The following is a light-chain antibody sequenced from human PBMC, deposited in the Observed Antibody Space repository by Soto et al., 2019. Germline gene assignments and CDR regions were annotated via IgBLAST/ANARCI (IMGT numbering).Light chain of an antibody. CDR1: QSVSSY. CDR3: QQYGSSPWT. CDR2: GAS. Sequence: IVLTQSPATLSLSPGERATLSCRARQSVSSYLAWYQQKPGQAPRLLIYGASTRATGIPARFSGSGSGTDFTLTISRLEPEDFAVYYCQQYGSSPWTFGQGTKVDI. V-gene: IGKV3-20*01. J-gene: IGKJ1*01.